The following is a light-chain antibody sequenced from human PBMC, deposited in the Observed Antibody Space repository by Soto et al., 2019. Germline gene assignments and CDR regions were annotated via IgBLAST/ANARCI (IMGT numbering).Light chain of an antibody. Sequence: QSALTQPASVSGSPGQSITISCTGSSSDVGGYNYVSWYQHHPGKAPKLMIYDVTDRPSGVSDRFSGPKSGHTASLTISGLQAEDEADYYCSSYSISGTLVFGGGTKLTVL. J-gene: IGLJ2*01. CDR1: SSDVGGYNY. CDR3: SSYSISGTLV. CDR2: DVT. V-gene: IGLV2-14*03.